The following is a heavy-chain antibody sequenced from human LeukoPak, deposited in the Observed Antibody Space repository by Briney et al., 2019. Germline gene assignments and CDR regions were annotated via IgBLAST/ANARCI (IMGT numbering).Heavy chain of an antibody. Sequence: SVKVSCKASGGTFSSYAISWVRQAPGQGLEWMGGIIPIFGTANYAQKFQGRVTITADESTSTAYMELSSLRSEDTAVYYCARGPLNYDFWSGYHKNYYYYYMDVWGKGTTVTVSS. J-gene: IGHJ6*03. CDR1: GGTFSSYA. CDR3: ARGPLNYDFWSGYHKNYYYYYMDV. D-gene: IGHD3-3*01. V-gene: IGHV1-69*01. CDR2: IIPIFGTA.